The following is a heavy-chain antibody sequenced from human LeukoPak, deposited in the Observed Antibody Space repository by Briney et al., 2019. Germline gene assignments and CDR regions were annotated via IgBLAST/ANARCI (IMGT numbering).Heavy chain of an antibody. J-gene: IGHJ6*02. V-gene: IGHV4-34*01. D-gene: IGHD2-2*01. CDR2: INHSGST. CDR3: ARGHRPTIVVVPAANGYYYYGMDV. Sequence: SETLSLTCAVYGGSFSGYYWSWIRQPPGKGLEWIGEINHSGSTNHNPSLKSRVTISVDTSKNQFSLKLSSVTAADTAVYYCARGHRPTIVVVPAANGYYYYGMDVWGQGTTVTVSS. CDR1: GGSFSGYY.